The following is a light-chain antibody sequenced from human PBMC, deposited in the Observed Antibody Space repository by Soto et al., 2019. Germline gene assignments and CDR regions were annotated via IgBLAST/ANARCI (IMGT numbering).Light chain of an antibody. J-gene: IGKJ2*01. CDR2: DAS. CDR3: QQRSIWYT. Sequence: EIVLTQSPATLSLSPGERATLSCRASQSISSYLAWYQQKPGQAPRLLIYDASNRATGIPARFSGSGSGTDFTLTISSLEPEDFAVYYCQQRSIWYTFGQWTKLEI. V-gene: IGKV3-11*01. CDR1: QSISSY.